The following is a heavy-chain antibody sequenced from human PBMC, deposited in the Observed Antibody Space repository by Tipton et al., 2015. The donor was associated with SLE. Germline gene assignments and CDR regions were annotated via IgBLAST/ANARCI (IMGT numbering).Heavy chain of an antibody. CDR1: GGPISTRSYS. V-gene: IGHV4-39*07. CDR3: ARLNRYDAFDI. J-gene: IGHJ3*02. Sequence: TLSLTCTVSGGPISTRSYSWVWTRQPPGKGLEWIGSIYYSGSTYYNPSLKSRVTISVDTSKNQFSLKLSSVTAADTAVYYCARLNRYDAFDIWGQGTMVTASP. D-gene: IGHD1-14*01. CDR2: IYYSGST.